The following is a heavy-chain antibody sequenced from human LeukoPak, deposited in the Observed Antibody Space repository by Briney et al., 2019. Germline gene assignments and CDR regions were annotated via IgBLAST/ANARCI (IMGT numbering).Heavy chain of an antibody. Sequence: PGGSLRLSCAASGFTFSISSVNWVRQAPGKGLEWVAYITGSGSNIQYADSVKGRFTISRDNARNSLYLQMNSLRDYDTAVYYCARDDHYALDIWGQGTMVTVSS. CDR1: GFTFSISS. CDR2: ITGSGSNI. CDR3: ARDDHYALDI. V-gene: IGHV3-48*02. J-gene: IGHJ3*02.